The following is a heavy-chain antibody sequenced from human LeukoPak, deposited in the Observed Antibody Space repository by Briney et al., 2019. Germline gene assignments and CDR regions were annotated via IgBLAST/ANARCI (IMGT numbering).Heavy chain of an antibody. J-gene: IGHJ5*02. CDR3: ARDQDSSGRNWFDP. D-gene: IGHD3-22*01. Sequence: ASVRVSCKASGYTFTGYYMHWVRQAAGQGRKWMGWINPNSGGTNYAQKFQGRVTMTRDTSISTAYMELSRLRSDDTAVYYCARDQDSSGRNWFDPWGQGTLVTVSS. CDR2: INPNSGGT. V-gene: IGHV1-2*02. CDR1: GYTFTGYY.